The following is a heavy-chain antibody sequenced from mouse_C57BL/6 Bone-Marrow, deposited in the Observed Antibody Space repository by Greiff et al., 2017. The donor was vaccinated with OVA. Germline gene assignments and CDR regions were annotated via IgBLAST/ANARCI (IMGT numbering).Heavy chain of an antibody. CDR1: GFNIKDDY. CDR3: TTSPYYYGSSDRYFDV. Sequence: EVQLQQSGAELVRPGASVKLSCTASGFNIKDDYMHWVKQRPEQGLEWIGWIDPENGDTEYASKFQGKATITADTSSNTAYLQLSSLTSEDTAVYYCTTSPYYYGSSDRYFDVWGTGTTVTVSS. D-gene: IGHD1-1*01. CDR2: IDPENGDT. J-gene: IGHJ1*03. V-gene: IGHV14-4*01.